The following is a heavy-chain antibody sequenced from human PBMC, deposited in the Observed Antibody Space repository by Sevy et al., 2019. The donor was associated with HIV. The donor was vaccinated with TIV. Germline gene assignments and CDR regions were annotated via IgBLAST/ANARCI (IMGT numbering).Heavy chain of an antibody. J-gene: IGHJ4*02. D-gene: IGHD6-13*01. CDR3: AKDLAGPGRRYFDY. Sequence: GGSLRLSCAASGFTFSNYGMHWVRQVPGKGLEWVTFIRYDGSYKDYADSVKGRFTISRDDSKNTLYLQMDSLTPEDTAIYYCAKDLAGPGRRYFDYWGQGTLVTVSS. CDR2: IRYDGSYK. CDR1: GFTFSNYG. V-gene: IGHV3-30*02.